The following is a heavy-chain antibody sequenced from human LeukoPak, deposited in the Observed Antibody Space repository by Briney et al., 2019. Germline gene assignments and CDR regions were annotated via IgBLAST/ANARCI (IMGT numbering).Heavy chain of an antibody. D-gene: IGHD1/OR15-1a*01. CDR2: IKQDGSEK. Sequence: PGGSLRLSCAASGFTSSYYWMTWVRQAPGKGLEWVAKIKQDGSEKYYVDSVEGRFTISRDNARNSLYLQVDSLRVEDTAVYYWAKVNKWRFDYWGQGTLVTVSS. CDR3: AKVNKWRFDY. CDR1: GFTSSYYW. J-gene: IGHJ4*02. V-gene: IGHV3-7*05.